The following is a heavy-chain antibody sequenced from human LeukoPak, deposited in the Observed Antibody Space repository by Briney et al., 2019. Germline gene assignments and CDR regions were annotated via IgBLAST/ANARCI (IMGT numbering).Heavy chain of an antibody. J-gene: IGHJ4*02. CDR2: INPSGGST. CDR3: AREEGSGKGLDY. CDR1: GYTFTSYY. D-gene: IGHD3-3*01. Sequence: ASVKVSCKASGYTFTSYYMHWVRQAPGQGLEWMGIINPSGGSTSYAQKFQGRVTMTRDTSTSTVYMELSSLRSVDTAVYYCAREEGSGKGLDYWGQGTLVTVSS. V-gene: IGHV1-46*01.